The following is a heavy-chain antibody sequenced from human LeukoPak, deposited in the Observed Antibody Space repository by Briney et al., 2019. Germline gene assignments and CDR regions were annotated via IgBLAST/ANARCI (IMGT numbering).Heavy chain of an antibody. Sequence: SQTLSLTCAVSGSSISSGGYSWSWIRQPPGKGLEWIGYIYHSGSTYYNPSLKSRVTISVDRSKNQFSLKLSSVTAADTAVYYCARDTRTATANVWGQGTLVTVSS. J-gene: IGHJ4*02. D-gene: IGHD1/OR15-1a*01. CDR2: IYHSGST. CDR3: ARDTRTATANV. V-gene: IGHV4-30-2*01. CDR1: GSSISSGGYS.